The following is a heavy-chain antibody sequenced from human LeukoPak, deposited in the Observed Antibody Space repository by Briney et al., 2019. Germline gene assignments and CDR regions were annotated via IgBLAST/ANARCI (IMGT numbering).Heavy chain of an antibody. D-gene: IGHD3-3*01. Sequence: GESLKISCKGSGYSFTSYWIGWVHQMPGKGLEWMGIIYPGDSDTKYSPSFQDQVTISADKSIRTAYLQLSSLKASDTAIYYCARHIEYWSGFPGFYMDVWGKGTPVTVS. V-gene: IGHV5-51*07. CDR2: IYPGDSDT. CDR3: ARHIEYWSGFPGFYMDV. J-gene: IGHJ6*03. CDR1: GYSFTSYW.